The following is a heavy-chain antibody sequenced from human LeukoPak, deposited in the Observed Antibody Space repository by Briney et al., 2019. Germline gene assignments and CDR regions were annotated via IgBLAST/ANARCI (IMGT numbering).Heavy chain of an antibody. CDR3: AKRSPPQYDFWSGYHNYFGY. CDR2: ISGSGGST. D-gene: IGHD3-3*01. J-gene: IGHJ4*02. V-gene: IGHV3-23*01. Sequence: PGGSLRLSCAASGFTFSSYAMSWVRQAPGKGLEWVSAISGSGGSTYYADSVKGRFIISRDNSKNTLYLQMNSLRAEDTAVYYCAKRSPPQYDFWSGYHNYFGYWGQGTLVTVSS. CDR1: GFTFSSYA.